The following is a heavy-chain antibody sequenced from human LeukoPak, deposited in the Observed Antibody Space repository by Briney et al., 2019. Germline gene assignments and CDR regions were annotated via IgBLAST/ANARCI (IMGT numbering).Heavy chain of an antibody. CDR3: ARSIGCSGGSCHSGGI. V-gene: IGHV3-9*01. Sequence: GGSLRLSCAASGFTFDDYAMHWVRQAPGKGLEWVSGISWNSGSIGYADSVKGRFTISRDNAKNSLYLQMNSLRAEDTAVYYCARSIGCSGGSCHSGGIWGQGTLVTVSS. J-gene: IGHJ4*02. CDR1: GFTFDDYA. CDR2: ISWNSGSI. D-gene: IGHD2-15*01.